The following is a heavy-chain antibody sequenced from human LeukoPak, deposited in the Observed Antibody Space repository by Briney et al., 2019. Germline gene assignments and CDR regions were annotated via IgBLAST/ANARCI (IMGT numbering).Heavy chain of an antibody. V-gene: IGHV3-23*01. J-gene: IGHJ5*02. CDR3: ATVKYDYGDPVGWFDP. Sequence: GGSLRLSCAASGFTFSGYAMTWVRQAPGKGLEWVSHILSTGTTYYAVSVRGRFTISRDNSKNTLYLLMTSLRADDTAVYYCATVKYDYGDPVGWFDPWGQGTLVTVSS. CDR1: GFTFSGYA. CDR2: ILSTGTT. D-gene: IGHD4-17*01.